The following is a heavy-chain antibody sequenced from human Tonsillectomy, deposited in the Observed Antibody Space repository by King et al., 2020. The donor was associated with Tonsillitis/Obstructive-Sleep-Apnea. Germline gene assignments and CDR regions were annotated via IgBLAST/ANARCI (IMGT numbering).Heavy chain of an antibody. CDR2: INPSGFT. CDR3: ARGGQCTNGGCFFMDV. Sequence: QLVQSGAEMKEPGASVKVSCKASGYTFPSHYMHWVRQAPGQGLEWMGIINPSGFTRYAQKFQGRVTVTRDTSTNTVYMELSSLRFEDTAVYYCARGGQCTNGGCFFMDVWGKGTTVTVSS. CDR1: GYTFPSHY. V-gene: IGHV1-46*01. D-gene: IGHD2-8*01. J-gene: IGHJ6*03.